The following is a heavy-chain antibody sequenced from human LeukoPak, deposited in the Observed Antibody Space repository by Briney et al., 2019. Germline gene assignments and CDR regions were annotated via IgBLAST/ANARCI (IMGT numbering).Heavy chain of an antibody. CDR1: GFTFSRYA. CDR3: AKDGSSSSPFDY. CDR2: ISSDGSSK. J-gene: IGHJ4*02. V-gene: IGHV3-30-3*01. D-gene: IGHD6-6*01. Sequence: GRSLRLSCAASGFTFSRYAMHWVRQALGKGLEWVAVISSDGSSKYYADSVKGRFTISRDNSKNTLYLQMNSLRVEDTAVYYCAKDGSSSSPFDYWGQGTLVTVSS.